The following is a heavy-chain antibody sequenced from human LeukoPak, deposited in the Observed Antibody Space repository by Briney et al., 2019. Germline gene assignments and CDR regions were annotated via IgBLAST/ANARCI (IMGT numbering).Heavy chain of an antibody. Sequence: GGSLRLSCAASGFTLSSYWMSWVRQAPGKGLEWVANIKQDGSEKYYVESVKGRFTISRDNAKNSLYLQMNSLRAVDTAVYYCARDQYYGSGSFDYYYSYHMDVWGKGTTVTISS. D-gene: IGHD3-10*01. V-gene: IGHV3-7*01. CDR1: GFTLSSYW. J-gene: IGHJ6*03. CDR3: ARDQYYGSGSFDYYYSYHMDV. CDR2: IKQDGSEK.